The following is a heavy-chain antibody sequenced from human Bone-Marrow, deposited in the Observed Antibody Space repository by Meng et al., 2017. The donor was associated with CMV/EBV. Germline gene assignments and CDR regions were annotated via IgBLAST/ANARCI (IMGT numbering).Heavy chain of an antibody. J-gene: IGHJ4*02. CDR1: GGSFSGYY. D-gene: IGHD1-26*01. CDR3: ARVGVVVVGAGAY. Sequence: SETLSLTCAVYGGSFSGYYWSWIRQPPGKGLEWIGEINHSGSTNYNPSLKSRVTISVDTSKNQSSLKLSSVTAADTAVYYCARVGVVVVGAGAYWGQGTLVTVSS. CDR2: INHSGST. V-gene: IGHV4-34*01.